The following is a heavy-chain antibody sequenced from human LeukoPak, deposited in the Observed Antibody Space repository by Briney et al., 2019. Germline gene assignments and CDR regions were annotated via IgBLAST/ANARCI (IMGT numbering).Heavy chain of an antibody. CDR3: ARDMGITRVRGVIPHDAVDI. V-gene: IGHV3-23*01. CDR1: GFTFSSHS. D-gene: IGHD3-10*01. Sequence: PGGSLRLSCAASGFTFSSHSMNWVRQAPGKGLEWVATLIGTAGNTYYADSVKGRFTISRDNSKNTLYVQMNSLRVEDTAIYYCARDMGITRVRGVIPHDAVDIWGQGTTVTVSS. CDR2: LIGTAGNT. J-gene: IGHJ3*02.